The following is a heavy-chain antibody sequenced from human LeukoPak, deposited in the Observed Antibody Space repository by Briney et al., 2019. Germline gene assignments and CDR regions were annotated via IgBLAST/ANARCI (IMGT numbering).Heavy chain of an antibody. CDR3: ARPKAGPSSSWYRY. Sequence: SETLSLTCAVSGVSISSGNWWSWVRQPPGKGLEWIGEINHSGSTNYNPSLKSRVTISVDTSKNQFSLKLSSVTAADTAVYYCARPKAGPSSSWYRYWGQGTLVTVSS. V-gene: IGHV4-4*02. D-gene: IGHD6-13*01. J-gene: IGHJ4*02. CDR1: GVSISSGNW. CDR2: INHSGST.